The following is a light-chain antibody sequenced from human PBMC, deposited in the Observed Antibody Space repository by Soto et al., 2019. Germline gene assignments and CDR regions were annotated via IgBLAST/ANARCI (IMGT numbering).Light chain of an antibody. Sequence: QSALTQPPSAPGSPGQSVTISCTGTSSDVGDYTYVSWYQQHPGKAPKLIIYEVTQRPSGVPDRFSGSRSGNTASLTVSGLQAEDEADYYCSSYAGSNNYVFGPGTKLTVL. CDR3: SSYAGSNNYV. CDR2: EVT. CDR1: SSDVGDYTY. J-gene: IGLJ1*01. V-gene: IGLV2-8*01.